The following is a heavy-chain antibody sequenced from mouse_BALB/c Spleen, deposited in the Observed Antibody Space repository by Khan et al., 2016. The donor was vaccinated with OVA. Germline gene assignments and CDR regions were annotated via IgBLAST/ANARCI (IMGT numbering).Heavy chain of an antibody. CDR3: SRSGYGFGAY. D-gene: IGHD3-2*02. Sequence: VQLQQSGAELVRPGTSVKVSCKASGYAFTDYLIEWLKQRPGQGLEWIGVINPGSGGTHYNEEFMDRATLNADKSSSTAYMQLSSLTSDDSAVYFCSRSGYGFGAYWGPGTLVTVSA. CDR2: INPGSGGT. V-gene: IGHV1-54*01. J-gene: IGHJ3*01. CDR1: GYAFTDYL.